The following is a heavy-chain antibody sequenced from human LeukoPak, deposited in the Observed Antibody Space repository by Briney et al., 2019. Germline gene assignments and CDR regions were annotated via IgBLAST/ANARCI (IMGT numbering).Heavy chain of an antibody. V-gene: IGHV4-39*01. CDR2: MLYSGNT. CDR3: ARHLDSRGRYFDY. CDR1: GGSISSGSHY. Sequence: SETLSLTGIVSGGSISSGSHYWAWVRQPPGKGLEWIASMLYSGNTYYNPSLKSRVTISVDTSKNQFFLRHSSVTAADTTVYYCARHLDSRGRYFDYWGQGTLVTVSS. J-gene: IGHJ4*02. D-gene: IGHD3-22*01.